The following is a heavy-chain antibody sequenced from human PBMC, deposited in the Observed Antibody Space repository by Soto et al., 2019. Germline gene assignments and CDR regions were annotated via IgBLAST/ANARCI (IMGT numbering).Heavy chain of an antibody. CDR1: GGSISSGGYY. Sequence: PSETLSLTCTVSGGSISSGGYYWSWIRQHPGKGLEWIGYIYYSGSTYYNPSLKSRVTISVDTSKNKFSLKLSSVTAAETAVYSCARASRIQLWFDSWGQATLVTVSS. CDR2: IYYSGST. D-gene: IGHD5-18*01. J-gene: IGHJ5*01. CDR3: ARASRIQLWFDS. V-gene: IGHV4-31*03.